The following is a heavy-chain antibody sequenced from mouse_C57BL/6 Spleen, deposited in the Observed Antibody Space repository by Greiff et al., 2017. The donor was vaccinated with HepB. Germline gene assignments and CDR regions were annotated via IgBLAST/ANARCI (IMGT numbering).Heavy chain of an antibody. V-gene: IGHV5-6*01. D-gene: IGHD1-1*01. CDR1: GFTFSSYG. J-gene: IGHJ1*03. CDR3: ARPTRDSSYWYFDV. CDR2: ISSGGSYT. Sequence: DVQLVESGGDLVKPGGSLKLSCAASGFTFSSYGMSWVRQTPDKRLEWVATISSGGSYTYYPDSVKGRFTISRDNAKNTLYLQMSSLKSEDTAMYYCARPTRDSSYWYFDVWGTGTTVTVSS.